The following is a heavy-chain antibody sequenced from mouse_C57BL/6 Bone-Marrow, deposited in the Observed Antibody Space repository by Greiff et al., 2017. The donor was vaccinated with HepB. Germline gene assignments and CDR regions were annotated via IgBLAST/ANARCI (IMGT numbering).Heavy chain of an antibody. V-gene: IGHV1-15*01. D-gene: IGHD2-4*01. CDR3: TRDDDYDGFAY. CDR2: IDPETGGT. Sequence: VQLQESGAELVRPGASVTLSCKASGYTFTDYEMHWVKQTPVHGLEWIGAIDPETGGTAYNQKFKGKAILTADKSSSTAYMELRSLTSEDSAVYYCTRDDDYDGFAYWGQGTLVTVSA. CDR1: GYTFTDYE. J-gene: IGHJ3*01.